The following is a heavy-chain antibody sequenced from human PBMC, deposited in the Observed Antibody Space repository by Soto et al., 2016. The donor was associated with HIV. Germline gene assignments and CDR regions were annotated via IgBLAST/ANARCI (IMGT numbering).Heavy chain of an antibody. CDR3: ARLNISGAGYFDY. D-gene: IGHD2-15*01. CDR1: GESFSADH. CDR2: VDHSGTT. Sequence: QVQLQQWGTGLLKPSETLSLTCAVYGESFSADHWSWLRQPPGKGLEWIADVDHSGTTNYISSLKSRLTISLDPSKKQFSLRLISVTAADTAMYYCARLNISGAGYFDYWGQGNWVTVSS. J-gene: IGHJ4*02. V-gene: IGHV4-34*01.